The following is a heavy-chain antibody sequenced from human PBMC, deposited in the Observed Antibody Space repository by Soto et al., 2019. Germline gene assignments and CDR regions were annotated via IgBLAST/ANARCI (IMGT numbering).Heavy chain of an antibody. V-gene: IGHV4-34*01. CDR2: INHSGST. J-gene: IGHJ6*02. CDR1: GGSFSGYY. CDR3: ARSPDSSGYYPRWYYYGMDV. D-gene: IGHD3-22*01. Sequence: SETLSLTCAVYGGSFSGYYWTWIRQPPGTGLEWIGEINHSGSTNYNPSLKSRVTISVDTSKNQFSLKLTSVTAADTAVYYCARSPDSSGYYPRWYYYGMDVWGQGTTVTVSS.